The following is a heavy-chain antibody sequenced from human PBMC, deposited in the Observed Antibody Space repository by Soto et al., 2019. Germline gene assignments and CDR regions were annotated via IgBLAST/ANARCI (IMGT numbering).Heavy chain of an antibody. J-gene: IGHJ5*02. CDR2: IYYSGST. CDR3: ARSPTRVTLFGVVIPTWFEP. CDR1: GGSISSSSYY. V-gene: IGHV4-39*01. Sequence: SETLSLTCTVSGGSISSSSYYWAWIRQPPGKGLEWIGSIYYSGSTYYNPSLKSRVTISVDTSKNQFSLKLSSVTAADTAVYYCARSPTRVTLFGVVIPTWFEPWGQGTLVTVSS. D-gene: IGHD3-3*01.